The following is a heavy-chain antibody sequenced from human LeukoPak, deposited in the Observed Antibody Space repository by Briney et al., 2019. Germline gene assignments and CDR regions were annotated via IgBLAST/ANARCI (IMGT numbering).Heavy chain of an antibody. V-gene: IGHV4-39*01. J-gene: IGHJ4*02. D-gene: IGHD6-19*01. CDR2: IYYSGST. Sequence: PSETPSLTCTVSGGSISSSSYYWGWIRQPPGKGLEWIGSIYYSGSTYYNPSLKSRVTISVDTSKNQFSLKLSSVTAADTAVYYCARQYWGSGWSRPLEYWGQGTLVTVSS. CDR1: GGSISSSSYY. CDR3: ARQYWGSGWSRPLEY.